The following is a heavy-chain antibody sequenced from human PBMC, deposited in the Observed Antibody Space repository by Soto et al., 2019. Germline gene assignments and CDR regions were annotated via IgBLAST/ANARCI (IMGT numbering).Heavy chain of an antibody. J-gene: IGHJ4*02. V-gene: IGHV1-18*04. Sequence: ASVKVSCKASGYTFTGYYMHWVRQAPGQGLERMGWISAYNGNTNYAQKLHGRVTMTTDTSTSTAYMELRSLRSDVTAVYYCALQSYDILTGYWFDYWGQGTLVTVSS. CDR2: ISAYNGNT. D-gene: IGHD3-9*01. CDR3: ALQSYDILTGYWFDY. CDR1: GYTFTGYY.